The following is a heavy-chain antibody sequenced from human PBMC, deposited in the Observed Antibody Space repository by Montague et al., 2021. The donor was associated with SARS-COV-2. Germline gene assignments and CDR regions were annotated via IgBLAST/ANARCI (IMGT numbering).Heavy chain of an antibody. J-gene: IGHJ5*02. D-gene: IGHD3-3*01. CDR2: FDPQRGDT. V-gene: IGHV1-24*01. CDR3: AIGRFFDWLIH. CDR1: GYSLSQLS. Sequence: SVKVSCKVAGYSLSQLSMHWVRQAPGKGLEWMGGFDPQRGDTVYAPVFQGRVSMIEDTSSDTAYMELSGLRSEDTAFYYCAIGRFFDWLIHWGQGTLVTVSS.